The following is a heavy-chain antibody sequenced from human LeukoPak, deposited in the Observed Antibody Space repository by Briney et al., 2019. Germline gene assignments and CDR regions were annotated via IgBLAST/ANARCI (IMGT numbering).Heavy chain of an antibody. J-gene: IGHJ4*02. CDR1: GFTVSSNY. CDR3: AKQDIVVVPAAGNFDY. CDR2: ISGSGGST. D-gene: IGHD2-2*01. Sequence: PAGGSLRLSCAASGFTVSSNYMSWVRQAPGKGLEWVSAISGSGGSTYYADSVKGRFTISRDNSKNTLYLQMNSLRAEDTAVYYCAKQDIVVVPAAGNFDYWGQGTLVTVSS. V-gene: IGHV3-23*01.